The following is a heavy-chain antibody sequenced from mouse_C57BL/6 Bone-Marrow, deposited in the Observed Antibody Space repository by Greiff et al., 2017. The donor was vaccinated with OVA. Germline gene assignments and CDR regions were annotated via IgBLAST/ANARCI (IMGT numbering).Heavy chain of an antibody. V-gene: IGHV3-8*01. Sequence: EVQGVESGPGLAKPSQTLSLTCFFTGYPHTSGYWKRNRKFPGNKLEYMGYISYSGSTYYNPSLKSRISKTRDTSKNQYYLQLNSVTTEDTATYYCARCPTVVEGYAMDYWGQGTSVTVSS. J-gene: IGHJ4*01. D-gene: IGHD1-1*01. CDR1: GYPHTSGY. CDR3: ARCPTVVEGYAMDY. CDR2: ISYSGST.